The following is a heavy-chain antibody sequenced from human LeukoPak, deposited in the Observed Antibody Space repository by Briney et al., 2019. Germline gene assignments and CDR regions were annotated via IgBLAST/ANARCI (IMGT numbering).Heavy chain of an antibody. D-gene: IGHD2-21*01. V-gene: IGHV3-11*06. CDR2: ISSSSSSI. CDR1: GFTFSDYY. Sequence: GGSLRLSCAASGFTFSDYYMSWIRQAPGKGLEWVSFISSSSSSIHYADSVKGRFTISRDNAKKSLYLQMNSLRAEDTAIYYCARSLIPYFDYWGQGTLVTVSS. CDR3: ARSLIPYFDY. J-gene: IGHJ4*02.